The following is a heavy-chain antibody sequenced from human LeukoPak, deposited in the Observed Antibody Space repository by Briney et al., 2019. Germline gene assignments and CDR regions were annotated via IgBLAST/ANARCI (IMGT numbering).Heavy chain of an antibody. D-gene: IGHD6-6*01. J-gene: IGHJ4*02. CDR3: ARDRYSSSTFFDY. V-gene: IGHV3-11*01. Sequence: GSLRLSCAASGFTFSDCYMSWIRQAPGKGLEWVSYISSSGSTIYYADSVKGRFTISRDNAKNSLYLQMNSLRAEDTAVYYCARDRYSSSTFFDYWGQGTLVTVSS. CDR2: ISSSGSTI. CDR1: GFTFSDCY.